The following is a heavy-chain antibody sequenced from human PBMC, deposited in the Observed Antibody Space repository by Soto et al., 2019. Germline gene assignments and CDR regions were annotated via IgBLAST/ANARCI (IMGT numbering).Heavy chain of an antibody. CDR1: GFTFSSYS. Sequence: GGSLRLSCAASGFTFSSYSMNWVRQAPGKGLEWVSYISSSSSTIYYADSVKGRFTISRDNAKNSLYLQMNSLRAEDTAVYYCARRQGYTIFGRYYYYYMDVWGKGTTVTV. D-gene: IGHD3-3*01. CDR2: ISSSSSTI. J-gene: IGHJ6*03. V-gene: IGHV3-48*01. CDR3: ARRQGYTIFGRYYYYYMDV.